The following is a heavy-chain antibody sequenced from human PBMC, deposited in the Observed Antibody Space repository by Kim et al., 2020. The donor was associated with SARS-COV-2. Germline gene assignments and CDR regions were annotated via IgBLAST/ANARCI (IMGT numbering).Heavy chain of an antibody. CDR2: ISYNGDIT. Sequence: GGSLRLSCAASGFTFRNYAMNWVRQAPAKGLEWVSTISYNGDITYYVESVRGLFTISRDNSKNTLYVQMSSLRAEDTAIYYCAKAAEDYGDSLIDSWGQGTLVTVSS. CDR1: GFTFRNYA. V-gene: IGHV3-23*01. CDR3: AKAAEDYGDSLIDS. D-gene: IGHD4-17*01. J-gene: IGHJ4*02.